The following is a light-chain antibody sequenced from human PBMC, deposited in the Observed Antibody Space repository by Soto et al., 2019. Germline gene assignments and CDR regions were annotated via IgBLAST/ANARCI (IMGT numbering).Light chain of an antibody. CDR2: EVS. Sequence: QSALTQPPSASGSPGQSVTISCTGTSSDVGGYNYVSWYQQHPGKAPKLMIYEVSKRPSGVPDRFSGSKSGNTTSLTVSGLQAEDEADYYCSSYAGSKNPNYVFGTGTKLTVL. V-gene: IGLV2-8*01. CDR1: SSDVGGYNY. CDR3: SSYAGSKNPNYV. J-gene: IGLJ1*01.